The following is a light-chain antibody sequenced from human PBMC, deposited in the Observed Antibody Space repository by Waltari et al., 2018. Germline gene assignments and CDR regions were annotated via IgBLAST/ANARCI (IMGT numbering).Light chain of an antibody. CDR1: QSVSSH. Sequence: VILTQSPATLSLSPGERATLSCRASQSVSSHLACYQQNPSQAPRLLIYGASSRAAGIPDRFSGSGSGTEFTLTISSLEPEDFAVYYCQNYGTSPYNFGQGTKVEIK. CDR2: GAS. CDR3: QNYGTSPYN. J-gene: IGKJ2*01. V-gene: IGKV3-20*01.